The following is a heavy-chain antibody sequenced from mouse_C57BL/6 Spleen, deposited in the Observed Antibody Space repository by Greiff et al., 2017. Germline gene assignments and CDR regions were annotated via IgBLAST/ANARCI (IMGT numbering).Heavy chain of an antibody. CDR2: IYPRSGNT. Sequence: VQGVESGAELARPGASVKLSCKASGYTFTSYGISWVKQRTGQGLEWIGEIYPRSGNTYYNEKFKGKATLTADKSSSTAYMELRSLTSEDSAVYFCARDGYGSSYNFDYWGQGTTLTVSS. V-gene: IGHV1-81*01. J-gene: IGHJ2*01. CDR3: ARDGYGSSYNFDY. CDR1: GYTFTSYG. D-gene: IGHD1-1*01.